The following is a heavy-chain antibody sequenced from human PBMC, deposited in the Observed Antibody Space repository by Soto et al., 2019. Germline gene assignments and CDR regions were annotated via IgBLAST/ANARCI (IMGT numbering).Heavy chain of an antibody. Sequence: QVQLVESGGGVVQPGRSLRLSCAASGFTFSSYAMHWVRQAPGKGLEWVAVISYDGSNKYYADSVKGRFTISRDNSKNTLDLQMNSLRAEDTAVYYCARDHAVEMATSRSYWGQGTLVTVSS. D-gene: IGHD5-12*01. V-gene: IGHV3-30-3*01. CDR2: ISYDGSNK. CDR3: ARDHAVEMATSRSY. CDR1: GFTFSSYA. J-gene: IGHJ4*02.